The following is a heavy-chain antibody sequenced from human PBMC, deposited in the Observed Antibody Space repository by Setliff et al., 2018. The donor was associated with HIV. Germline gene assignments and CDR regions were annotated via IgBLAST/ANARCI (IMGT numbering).Heavy chain of an antibody. V-gene: IGHV3-7*01. Sequence: LRLSCAASGVTFSRYWMSWVRQAPGKGLEWVANIKQDGSEKYYVDSVKGRFTISRDNSKNMLYLQMNSLTTEDTAVYYCAKPTTVVTSYYFDSWGQGTQVTVSS. CDR2: IKQDGSEK. CDR3: AKPTTVVTSYYFDS. J-gene: IGHJ4*02. D-gene: IGHD4-17*01. CDR1: GVTFSRYW.